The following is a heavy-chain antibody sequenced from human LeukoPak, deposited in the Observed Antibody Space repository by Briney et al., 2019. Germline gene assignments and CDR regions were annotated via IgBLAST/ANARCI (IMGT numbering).Heavy chain of an antibody. J-gene: IGHJ6*02. CDR1: GFTFGDYA. D-gene: IGHD5-24*01. V-gene: IGHV3-49*04. CDR2: IRSKAYGGTT. Sequence: QPGGSLRLSCTASGFTFGDYAMSWVRQAPGKGLEWVGFIRSKAYGGTTEYAASVKGRFTISRDDSKSIAYLQMNSLKTEDTAVYYCTRVPQKMVGIYYYYYGMDVWGQGTTVTVSS. CDR3: TRVPQKMVGIYYYYYGMDV.